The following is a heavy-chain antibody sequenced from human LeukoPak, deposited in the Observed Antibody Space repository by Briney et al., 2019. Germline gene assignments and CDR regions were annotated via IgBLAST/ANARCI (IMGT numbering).Heavy chain of an antibody. CDR3: ARQVYARPGIPPRAAAPLDY. Sequence: GGSLRLSCATSGFTFSDYYMSWIRQAPGKGLEWVSYISSSGSTIYYADSVKGRFTIARDNAKNSPYLQRNSLRAEDQAVYYCARQVYARPGIPPRAAAPLDYWGQRSLVTVSS. J-gene: IGHJ4*01. V-gene: IGHV3-11*04. CDR2: ISSSGSTI. CDR1: GFTFSDYY. D-gene: IGHD2/OR15-2a*01.